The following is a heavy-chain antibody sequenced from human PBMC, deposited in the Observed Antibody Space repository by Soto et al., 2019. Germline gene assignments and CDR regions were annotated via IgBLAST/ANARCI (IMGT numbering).Heavy chain of an antibody. V-gene: IGHV1-69*13. CDR2: IIPIFGTA. J-gene: IGHJ6*03. CDR3: ARDFGSGSYYNYYYYYMDV. D-gene: IGHD3-10*01. CDR1: GGTFSSYA. Sequence: ASVTVSCKASGGTFSSYAISWVRQAPGQGLEWMGGIIPIFGTANYAQKFQGRVTITADESTSTAYMELSSLRSEDTAVYYCARDFGSGSYYNYYYYYMDVWGKGTTVTVSS.